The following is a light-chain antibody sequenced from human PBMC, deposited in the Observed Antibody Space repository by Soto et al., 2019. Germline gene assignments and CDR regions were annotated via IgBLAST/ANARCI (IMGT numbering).Light chain of an antibody. V-gene: IGLV2-14*01. CDR1: SSDIGNYDF. CDR3: SSYTTSTSFIL. Sequence: LTQPASVSGSPGQSITISCTGTSSDIGNYDFVSWYQQVPGTAPKAMIYEVSSRPSGVSNRFSGSKSGNTASLTISGLQAEDEAYYYCSSYTTSTSFILFGGGTKVTVL. CDR2: EVS. J-gene: IGLJ2*01.